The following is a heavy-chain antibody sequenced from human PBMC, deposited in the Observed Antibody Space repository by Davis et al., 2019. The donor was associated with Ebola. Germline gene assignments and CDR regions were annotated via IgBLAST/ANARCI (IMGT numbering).Heavy chain of an antibody. J-gene: IGHJ4*02. CDR3: AKEGDSSGYERESFDY. V-gene: IGHV3-30*18. D-gene: IGHD3-22*01. CDR2: ISYDGSNK. Sequence: GESLKISCAASGFTFSSYGMHWVRQAPGKGLEWVAVISYDGSNKYYADSVKGRFTISRDNSKNTLYLQMNSLRAEDTAVYYCAKEGDSSGYERESFDYWGQGTLVTVSS. CDR1: GFTFSSYG.